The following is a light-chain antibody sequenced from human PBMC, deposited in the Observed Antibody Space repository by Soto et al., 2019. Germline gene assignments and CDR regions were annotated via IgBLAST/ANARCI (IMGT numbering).Light chain of an antibody. CDR3: QSSDSSLNV. Sequence: QSVLTQPPAVSRAPGQRVTISGTGSSSNIGAGYDVHWYQQLPGTAPKLLIYGNSNRPSGVPDPFSGSKSGTSASLAITGLQAEDEADYYCQSSDSSLNVFGTGTKVTVL. CDR2: GNS. CDR1: SSNIGAGYD. V-gene: IGLV1-40*01. J-gene: IGLJ1*01.